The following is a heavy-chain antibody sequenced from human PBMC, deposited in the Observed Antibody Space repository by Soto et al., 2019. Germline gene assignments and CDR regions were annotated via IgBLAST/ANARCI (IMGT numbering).Heavy chain of an antibody. J-gene: IGHJ4*02. Sequence: GESLKISCKGSGYSFTSYWIGWVRQMPGKGLEWMGIIYPGDSDTRYSPSFQGQVTISADKSISTAYLQWSSLKASDTAMYYCARQARYSSGWVPVDYWGQGTLVTVSS. V-gene: IGHV5-51*01. CDR1: GYSFTSYW. D-gene: IGHD6-19*01. CDR2: IYPGDSDT. CDR3: ARQARYSSGWVPVDY.